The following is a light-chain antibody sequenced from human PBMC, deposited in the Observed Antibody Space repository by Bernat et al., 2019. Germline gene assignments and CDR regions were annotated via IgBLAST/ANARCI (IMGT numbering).Light chain of an antibody. CDR2: DVS. CDR3: CSYTTTRGWE. J-gene: IGLJ3*02. V-gene: IGLV2-14*03. Sequence: QSALTQPASVSGSLGQSIAISCTGARSDAAGYNYFSWYKLHPDKAPKLIIYDVSYRPSGISDRFSGSKSANTASLIISGLQPEDEADYHCCSYTTTRGWEFGGGTRLTVL. CDR1: RSDAAGYNY.